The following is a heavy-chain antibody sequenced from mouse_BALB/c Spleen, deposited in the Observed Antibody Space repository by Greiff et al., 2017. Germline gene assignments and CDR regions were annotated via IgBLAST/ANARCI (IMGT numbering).Heavy chain of an antibody. J-gene: IGHJ2*01. Sequence: VKLQQPGAELVRPGASVKLSCKASGYTFTSYWINWVKQRPGQGLEWIGNIYPSDSYTNYNQKFKDKATLTVDKSSSTAYMQLSSPTSEDSAVYYCTRKDYGSNFDYWGQGTTLTVSS. CDR3: TRKDYGSNFDY. D-gene: IGHD1-1*01. CDR1: GYTFTSYW. V-gene: IGHV1-69*02. CDR2: IYPSDSYT.